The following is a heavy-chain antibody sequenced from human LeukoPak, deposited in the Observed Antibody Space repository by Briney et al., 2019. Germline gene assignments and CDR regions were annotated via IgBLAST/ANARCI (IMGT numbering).Heavy chain of an antibody. Sequence: SETLSLTCTVSGGSISSGDYFWSWIRQPAGKGLEWIGRIYASGSTSYNPSLKSRVTISVDTSKNQFSLKLTSVTAADTAVYYCAREVGHYSSGWLSSEYYFDYWGQGTLVTVSS. CDR3: AREVGHYSSGWLSSEYYFDY. CDR1: GGSISSGDYF. V-gene: IGHV4-61*02. CDR2: IYASGST. D-gene: IGHD6-19*01. J-gene: IGHJ4*02.